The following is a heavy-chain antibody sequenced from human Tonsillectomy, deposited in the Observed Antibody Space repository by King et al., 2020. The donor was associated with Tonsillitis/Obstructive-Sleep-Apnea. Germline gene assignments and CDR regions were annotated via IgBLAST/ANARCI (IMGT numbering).Heavy chain of an antibody. J-gene: IGHJ4*02. V-gene: IGHV1-3*01. D-gene: IGHD3-10*01. CDR2: INAGNGNT. Sequence: QLVQSGAEVKKPGASVKVSCKASGYTFTTYAMHWVRQAPGQRLEWMGWINAGNGNTIYSQNFQGGVTITRDTSASTAYMELSSLRSEDTAVYYCATDEAGVITPIDYWGQGTLVTVSS. CDR1: GYTFTTYA. CDR3: ATDEAGVITPIDY.